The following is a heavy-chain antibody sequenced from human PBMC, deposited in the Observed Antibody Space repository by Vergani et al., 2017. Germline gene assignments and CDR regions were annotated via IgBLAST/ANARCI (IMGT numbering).Heavy chain of an antibody. CDR3: ARKRRAFDI. CDR2: ISSSSSYT. Sequence: EVQLLESGGGLVQPGGSLRLSCAASGFTFSSYAMSWVRQAPGKGLEWVSYISSSSSYTNYADSVKGRFTISRDNAKNSLYLQMNSLRAEDTAVYYCARKRRAFDIWGQGTMVTVSS. CDR1: GFTFSSYA. V-gene: IGHV3-48*04. J-gene: IGHJ3*02.